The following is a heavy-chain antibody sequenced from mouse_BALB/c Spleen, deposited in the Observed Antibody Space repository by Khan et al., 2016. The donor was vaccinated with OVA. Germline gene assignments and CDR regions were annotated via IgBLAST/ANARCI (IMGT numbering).Heavy chain of an antibody. D-gene: IGHD2-4*01. J-gene: IGHJ3*01. CDR1: GYSITSEYA. CDR3: ARKDYYDYDPFPY. Sequence: EVQLQGSGPGLVKPSLSLSLTCTVTGYSITSEYAWNWIRQFPGNKLEWMGYIDYSGNTRFNPSLKSRTSITRDTFKNQFFLQLNSVTAEDTATYYCARKDYYDYDPFPYWGQGTLVTVSA. V-gene: IGHV3-2*02. CDR2: IDYSGNT.